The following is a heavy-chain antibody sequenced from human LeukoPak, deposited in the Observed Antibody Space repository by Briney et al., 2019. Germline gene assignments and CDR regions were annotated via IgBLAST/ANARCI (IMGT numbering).Heavy chain of an antibody. Sequence: PGESLKISCKGSGYSFTSYWIGWVRQMPGKGLEWMGIIYPGDSDARYSPSFQGQVTISADKSISTAYLQWSSLKASDTAMYYCARRRDLYSGSYYPFDYWGQGTLVTVSS. V-gene: IGHV5-51*01. CDR1: GYSFTSYW. J-gene: IGHJ4*02. D-gene: IGHD1-26*01. CDR2: IYPGDSDA. CDR3: ARRRDLYSGSYYPFDY.